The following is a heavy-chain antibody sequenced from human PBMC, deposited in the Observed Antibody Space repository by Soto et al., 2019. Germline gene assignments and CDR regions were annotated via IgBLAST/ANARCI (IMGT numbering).Heavy chain of an antibody. CDR3: ARWWMYAPRFDP. Sequence: PGGSLRLSCAASGFTVSSNYMSWVRQAPGRGLEWVSVIYSSGSTYYADSVKGRFTSSRDSSKNALYLQMNSLRVDDTAVYYCARWWMYAPRFDPWGQGTLVTVSS. J-gene: IGHJ5*02. CDR1: GFTVSSNY. V-gene: IGHV3-66*01. CDR2: IYSSGST. D-gene: IGHD2-8*01.